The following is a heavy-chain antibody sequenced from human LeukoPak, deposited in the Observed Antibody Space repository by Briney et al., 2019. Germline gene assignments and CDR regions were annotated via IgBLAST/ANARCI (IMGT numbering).Heavy chain of an antibody. V-gene: IGHV1-8*01. CDR2: MNPNSGNT. D-gene: IGHD1-26*01. J-gene: IGHJ3*02. CDR3: ARFDRERGDAFDI. CDR1: GYTFTSYD. Sequence: GASVKVSCKASGYTFTSYDINWVRQATGQGLEWMGWMNPNSGNTGYAQKFQGRVTMTRNISISTAYMELSSLRSEDTAVYCCARFDRERGDAFDIWGQGTMVTVSS.